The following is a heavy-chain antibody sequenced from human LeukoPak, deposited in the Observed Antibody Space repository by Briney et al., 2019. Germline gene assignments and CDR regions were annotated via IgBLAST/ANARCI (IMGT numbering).Heavy chain of an antibody. CDR1: GFTLSSYW. Sequence: GGSLRLSCEASGFTLSSYWMHWARQTPGKGLIWVSRMSSDESTTNYADSVRGRFTISRDNAKNALYLQMNNLRAEDTAIYFCARGRGPYGWFDPWGQGTLVTVSS. CDR3: ARGRGPYGWFDP. D-gene: IGHD3-10*01. V-gene: IGHV3-74*01. CDR2: MSSDESTT. J-gene: IGHJ5*02.